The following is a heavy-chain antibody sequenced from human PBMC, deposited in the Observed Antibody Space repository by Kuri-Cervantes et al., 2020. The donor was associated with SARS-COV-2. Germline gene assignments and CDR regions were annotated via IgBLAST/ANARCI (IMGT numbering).Heavy chain of an antibody. CDR1: GFTFSSYW. D-gene: IGHD5-24*01. Sequence: GGSLRLSCAASGFTFSSYWMHWVRQAPGKGLVWVSRINSDGSSTSYADSVKGRYTISRDNAKNSLYLQMNSLRAEDTAVYYCAREGGEMATLTYYYYGMDVWGQGTTVTGSS. J-gene: IGHJ6*02. CDR3: AREGGEMATLTYYYYGMDV. CDR2: INSDGSST. V-gene: IGHV3-74*01.